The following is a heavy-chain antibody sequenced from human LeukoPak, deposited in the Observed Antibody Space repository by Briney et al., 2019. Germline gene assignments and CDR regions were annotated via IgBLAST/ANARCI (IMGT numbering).Heavy chain of an antibody. CDR1: GFTFSSYA. CDR3: AKVAPRGVRLFYYFDY. CDR2: ISGSGGST. V-gene: IGHV3-23*01. D-gene: IGHD3-10*01. J-gene: IGHJ4*02. Sequence: GGSLRLSCAASGFTFSSYAMSWVRQAPGKGLEWVSAISGSGGSTYYADSVKGRFTISRDNSKNTLYLQMNSLRAEDTAVYYCAKVAPRGVRLFYYFDYWRQGTLVTVSS.